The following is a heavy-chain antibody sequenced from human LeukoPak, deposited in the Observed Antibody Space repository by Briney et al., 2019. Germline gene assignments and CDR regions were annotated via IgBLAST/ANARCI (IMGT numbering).Heavy chain of an antibody. CDR1: GYTFTGYY. V-gene: IGHV1-46*01. D-gene: IGHD6-6*01. J-gene: IGHJ5*02. Sequence: ASVKVSCKASGYTFTGYYMHWVRQAPGQRLEWMGIINPSGGSTSYAQKFQGRVTMTRDTSTSTVYMELSSLRSDDTAVYYCARARDSASRIASRDRGNWFDPWGQGTLVTVSS. CDR3: ARARDSASRIASRDRGNWFDP. CDR2: INPSGGST.